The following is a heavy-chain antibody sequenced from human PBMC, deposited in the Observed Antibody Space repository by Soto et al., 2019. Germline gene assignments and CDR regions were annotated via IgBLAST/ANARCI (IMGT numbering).Heavy chain of an antibody. J-gene: IGHJ5*02. Sequence: SETLSLTCAVYGGAFSGFYWGWIRPPPGKGLEWIGEINHSGSTNYNPSLKSRVTISVDTSKNQFSLKLSSVTAADTAVYYCARGRGIAVARRWFDPWGQGTLVTVSS. V-gene: IGHV4-34*01. CDR3: ARGRGIAVARRWFDP. D-gene: IGHD6-19*01. CDR2: INHSGST. CDR1: GGAFSGFY.